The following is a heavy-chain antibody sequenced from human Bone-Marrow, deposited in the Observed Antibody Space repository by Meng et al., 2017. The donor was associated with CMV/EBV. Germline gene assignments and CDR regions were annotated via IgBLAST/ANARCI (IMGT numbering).Heavy chain of an antibody. CDR3: ARDLGGVDFGVVRGDYYGMDV. CDR2: ISSSGSTI. D-gene: IGHD3-3*01. CDR1: GFTFSSYE. V-gene: IGHV3-48*03. Sequence: GESLKISCAASGFTFSSYEMNWVRQAPGKGLEWVSYISSSGSTIYYADSVKGRFTISRDNAKNTLYLQMNSLRAEDTAVYYCARDLGGVDFGVVRGDYYGMDVWGQGTTVTVSS. J-gene: IGHJ6*02.